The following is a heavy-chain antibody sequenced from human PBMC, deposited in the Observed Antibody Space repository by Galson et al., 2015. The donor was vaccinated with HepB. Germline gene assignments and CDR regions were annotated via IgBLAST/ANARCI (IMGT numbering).Heavy chain of an antibody. J-gene: IGHJ4*02. CDR1: GFTLSNHA. CDR2: ISDRGRQT. D-gene: IGHD1-26*01. CDR3: ARDRGAEGATPRLDY. Sequence: SLRLSCAAAGFTLSNHAVHWVRQTPDKGLQAVAFISDRGRQTSHTDSVKGRFIISRDNSQSTVSLQMDSLRPEDTATYYCARDRGAEGATPRLDYWGEGTLVIVSS. V-gene: IGHV3-30*04.